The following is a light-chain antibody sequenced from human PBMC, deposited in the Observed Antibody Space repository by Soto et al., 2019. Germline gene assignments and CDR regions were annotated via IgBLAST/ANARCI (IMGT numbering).Light chain of an antibody. CDR3: QQYTSYSNT. CDR2: KAS. V-gene: IGKV1-5*03. J-gene: IGKJ5*01. Sequence: DIQMTQSPSTLSASVGDRVTITCRASQRISTWLAWYQQKPGKAPKLLIYKASSLESGVPSRFSGSGSGTEFTLTISSLQPDDFATYYCQQYTSYSNTFGQGTRLEI. CDR1: QRISTW.